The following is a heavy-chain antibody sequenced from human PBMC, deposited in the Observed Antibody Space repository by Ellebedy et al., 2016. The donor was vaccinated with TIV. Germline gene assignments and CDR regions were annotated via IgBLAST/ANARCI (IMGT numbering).Heavy chain of an antibody. CDR3: ARVAITAAVGGGFFDL. V-gene: IGHV4-59*11. Sequence: MPSETLSLTCTVSGGSLTNHFWSWIRQPPGKGLEWIASIYYSGTTNYNPSLKSRVTISVDTSKNQISLTLMSSVSAAVTAVYYCARVAITAAVGGGFFDLWGRGTLVTVSS. J-gene: IGHJ2*01. D-gene: IGHD6-13*01. CDR1: GGSLTNHF. CDR2: IYYSGTT.